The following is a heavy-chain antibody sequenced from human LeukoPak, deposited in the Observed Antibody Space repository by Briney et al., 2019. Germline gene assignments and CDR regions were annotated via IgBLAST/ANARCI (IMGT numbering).Heavy chain of an antibody. V-gene: IGHV1-2*02. CDR3: ARLHYYGSGSYSKTILGY. Sequence: ASVKVSCKASGYTFTGYYMHWVRQAPGQGLEWMGWINPNSGGTNYAQKFQGRVTMTRDTSISTAYMELSRLRSDDTAVYYCARLHYYGSGSYSKTILGYWGQGTLVTVS. CDR2: INPNSGGT. J-gene: IGHJ4*02. CDR1: GYTFTGYY. D-gene: IGHD3-10*01.